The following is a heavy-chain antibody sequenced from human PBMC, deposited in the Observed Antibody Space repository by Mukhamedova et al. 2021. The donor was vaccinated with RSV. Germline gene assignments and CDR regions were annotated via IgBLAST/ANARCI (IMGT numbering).Heavy chain of an antibody. CDR3: ARAADYYYYGMDV. Sequence: SYAQKFQGRVTMTRDTSTSTVYMELSNLRSEDTAVYYCARAADYYYYGMDVWGQGTTVTVSS. D-gene: IGHD2-15*01. J-gene: IGHJ6*02. V-gene: IGHV1-46*01.